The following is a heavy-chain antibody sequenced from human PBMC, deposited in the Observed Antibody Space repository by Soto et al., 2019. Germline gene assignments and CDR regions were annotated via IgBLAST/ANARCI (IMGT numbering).Heavy chain of an antibody. V-gene: IGHV4-30-2*01. J-gene: IGHJ4*02. Sequence: SETLSLTCAVSGGSISSGGYSWSWIRQPPGKGLEWIGYIYHSGSTYYNPSLKSRVTISVDRSKNQFSLKLSSVTAADTAVYYCARGGIVGATAFSPWGQGTLVTVSS. CDR1: GGSISSGGYS. CDR3: ARGGIVGATAFSP. D-gene: IGHD1-26*01. CDR2: IYHSGST.